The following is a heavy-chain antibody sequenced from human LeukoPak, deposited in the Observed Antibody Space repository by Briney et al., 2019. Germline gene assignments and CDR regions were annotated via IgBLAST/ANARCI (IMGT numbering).Heavy chain of an antibody. V-gene: IGHV3-21*04. D-gene: IGHD6-13*01. CDR3: IKDAAYSSSWFGYFDY. CDR2: ITDDSNYI. J-gene: IGHJ4*02. CDR1: GFSFPTYT. Sequence: PGGSLRLSCAASGFSFPTYTMNWVRQAPGKGLEWVSSITDDSNYIYYADSVKGRFTISRDNSKNSLFLQMNSVTTEDTALYYCIKDAAYSSSWFGYFDYWGQGTLVTVSS.